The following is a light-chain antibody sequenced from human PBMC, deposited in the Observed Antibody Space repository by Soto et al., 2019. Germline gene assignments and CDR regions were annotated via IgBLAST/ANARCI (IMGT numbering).Light chain of an antibody. Sequence: EIVLTQSPGTLSLSPGERATLSCRASQSVSSSSLAWYQQKPGQAPRLLIYGASSRATGIPDRFSGSGSGTDFTLTISRLEPEDFALYYCQQYGSSLRTFGQGTKVEIK. J-gene: IGKJ1*01. CDR2: GAS. CDR1: QSVSSSS. CDR3: QQYGSSLRT. V-gene: IGKV3-20*01.